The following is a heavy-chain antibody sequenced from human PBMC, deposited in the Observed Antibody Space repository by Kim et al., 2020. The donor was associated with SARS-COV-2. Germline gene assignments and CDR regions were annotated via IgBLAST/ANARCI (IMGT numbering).Heavy chain of an antibody. CDR2: IHHTGTT. CDR1: GVSFSDHS. Sequence: SETLSLTCAVYGVSFSDHSWSWIRQAPGEGLEWIAEIHHTGTTHYNPSLKSRATISADMSKNQFSLNLNSVTAADTAVYYCAGDLSYYSNYSGGGTWG. V-gene: IGHV4-34*01. D-gene: IGHD3-22*01. J-gene: IGHJ6*03. CDR3: AGDLSYYSNYSGGGT.